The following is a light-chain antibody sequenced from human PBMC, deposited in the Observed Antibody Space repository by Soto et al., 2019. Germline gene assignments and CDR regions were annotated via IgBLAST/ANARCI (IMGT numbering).Light chain of an antibody. V-gene: IGKV1-5*03. CDR1: QTVNSW. CDR2: KAS. J-gene: IGKJ4*02. CDR3: QQYNSYSSLT. Sequence: DIQMTQSPSPLSASVGDRVTITCRASQTVNSWLAWYQQKPGEAPKHLIDKASTLHSGVPSRVSVGGSGTGFTLTIGCLQPDDFATYYCQQYNSYSSLTFGGGTKVEIK.